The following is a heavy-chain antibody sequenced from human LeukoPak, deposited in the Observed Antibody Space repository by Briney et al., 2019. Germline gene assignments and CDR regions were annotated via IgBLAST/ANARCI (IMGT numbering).Heavy chain of an antibody. D-gene: IGHD2-2*01. V-gene: IGHV3-66*01. CDR3: AREKGRYCSSTSCSRRFDP. CDR1: GLTVSSYY. J-gene: IGHJ5*02. CDR2: IYTGGAT. Sequence: GGSLRLSCEGSGLTVSSYYMSWVRQAPGKGLEWVSVIYTGGATYSADSVKGRFTISRDNSKNTLYLQMNSLRAEDTAVYYCAREKGRYCSSTSCSRRFDPWGQGTLVTVSS.